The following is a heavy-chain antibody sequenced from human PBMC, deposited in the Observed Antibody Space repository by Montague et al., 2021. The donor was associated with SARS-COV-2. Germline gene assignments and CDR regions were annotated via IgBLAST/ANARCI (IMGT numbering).Heavy chain of an antibody. D-gene: IGHD2-2*01. CDR2: IDPSDSYT. Sequence: QSGEEVKKPGESLRISCKGSGYSFTSYWISWVRQMPGKGLEWMGRIDPSDSYTNYSPSFQGHVTISADKSISTAYLQWSSLKASDTAMYYCARRGAPAGYCSSTSCPYYFDYWGQGTLVTVSS. V-gene: IGHV5-10-1*01. CDR1: GYSFTSYW. CDR3: ARRGAPAGYCSSTSCPYYFDY. J-gene: IGHJ4*02.